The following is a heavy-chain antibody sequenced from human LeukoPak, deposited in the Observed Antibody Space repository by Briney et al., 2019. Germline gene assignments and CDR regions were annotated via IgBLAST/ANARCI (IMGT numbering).Heavy chain of an antibody. J-gene: IGHJ4*02. D-gene: IGHD2-2*01. CDR2: ISGSGGST. CDR1: GFTFSSYA. V-gene: IGHV3-23*01. Sequence: GGSLRLSCAASGFTFSSYAMSWVRQAPGKGLEWVSAISGSGGSTYYADSVKGRFTISRDNSKNTLYLQMNSLRAEDTAVYYCAKVDVIVVVPANDYWGQGTLVTASS. CDR3: AKVDVIVVVPANDY.